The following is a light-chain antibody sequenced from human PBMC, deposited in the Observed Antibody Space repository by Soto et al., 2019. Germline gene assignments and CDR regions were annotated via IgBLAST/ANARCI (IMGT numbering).Light chain of an antibody. CDR3: QQYNNYSWT. J-gene: IGKJ1*01. V-gene: IGKV1-5*01. Sequence: DIQMTQSPSTLSASVGDRVTITCRASQSISSWLAWYQQKPGKAPKLLIYDASSLDSGVPSRFSGSGSGTDFTLSISSLQPDDFATYYCQQYNNYSWTFGQGTKVEIK. CDR1: QSISSW. CDR2: DAS.